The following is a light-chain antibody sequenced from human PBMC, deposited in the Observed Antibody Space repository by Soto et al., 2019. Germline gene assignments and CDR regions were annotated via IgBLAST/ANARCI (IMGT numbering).Light chain of an antibody. V-gene: IGKV3-20*01. CDR3: QQYGRSPYT. CDR2: GAS. J-gene: IGKJ2*01. Sequence: EIVLTQSPGTLSLSPGERATLSCRASQSVSSSYLAWYQQKPGQAPRLLIYGASSRATGIPDRFSGSGSGTDFTLTISRLEPEDFAVYYCQQYGRSPYTVGQGTKLDIK. CDR1: QSVSSSY.